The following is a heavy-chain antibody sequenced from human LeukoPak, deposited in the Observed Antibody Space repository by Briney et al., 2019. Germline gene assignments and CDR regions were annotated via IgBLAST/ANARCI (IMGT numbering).Heavy chain of an antibody. CDR3: ARVLMYAFDI. J-gene: IGHJ3*02. D-gene: IGHD3-9*01. CDR2: ISSTGGTI. Sequence: PGGSLRLSCAASGFTFSGYEMNWVRQAPGKGLEWVSYISSTGGTIKYADSVKGRFTISRDNAKNSLYLQMKSLRAEDTALYYCARVLMYAFDIWGQGTPVTASS. CDR1: GFTFSGYE. V-gene: IGHV3-48*03.